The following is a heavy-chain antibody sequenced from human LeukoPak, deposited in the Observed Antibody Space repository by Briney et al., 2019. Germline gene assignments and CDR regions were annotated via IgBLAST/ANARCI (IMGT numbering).Heavy chain of an antibody. J-gene: IGHJ4*02. CDR2: ISNNGGST. V-gene: IGHV3-64*01. CDR3: AREGIAFDY. D-gene: IGHD6-13*01. Sequence: GGSLRLSCAASGFTFSNYDMRWVRQAPGKGLEYVSGISNNGGSTYYTSSVKGRFTISRDNSKNTMYLQMGSLRVEDMAVYYCAREGIAFDYWGQGTLVTVSS. CDR1: GFTFSNYD.